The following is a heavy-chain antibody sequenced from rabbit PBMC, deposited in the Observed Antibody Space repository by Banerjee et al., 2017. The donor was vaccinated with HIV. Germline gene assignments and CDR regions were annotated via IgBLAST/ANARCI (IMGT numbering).Heavy chain of an antibody. D-gene: IGHD7-1*01. Sequence: QEQLVESGGGLVQPEGSLTLTCTASGFSFSSGYDMWWVRQAPGKGLEWIACIDAGSSGNTYYASWAKGRFTISKTSSTTVTLQMTSLTAADTATYFCASDYAGYGGAGYALNLWGPGTLVTVS. J-gene: IGHJ4*01. CDR2: IDAGSSGNT. CDR1: GFSFSSGYD. CDR3: ASDYAGYGGAGYALNL. V-gene: IGHV1S45*01.